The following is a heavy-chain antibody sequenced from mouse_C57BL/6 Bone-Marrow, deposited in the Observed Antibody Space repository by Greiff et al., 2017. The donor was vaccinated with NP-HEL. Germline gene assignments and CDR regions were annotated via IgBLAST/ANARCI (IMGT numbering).Heavy chain of an antibody. V-gene: IGHV14-4*01. CDR3: TTGEFDY. CDR2: IDPENGDT. J-gene: IGHJ2*01. Sequence: VQLQQSGAELVRPGASVKLSCTASGFNIKDDYMHWVKQRPEQGLEWIGWIDPENGDTEYASKFQGKATITADTSSNTAYLQLSSLTSEDTAVYYCTTGEFDYWGQGTTLTVSS. CDR1: GFNIKDDY.